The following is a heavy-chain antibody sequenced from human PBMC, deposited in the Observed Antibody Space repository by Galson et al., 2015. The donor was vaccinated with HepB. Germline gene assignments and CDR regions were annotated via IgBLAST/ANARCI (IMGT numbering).Heavy chain of an antibody. D-gene: IGHD3-10*01. J-gene: IGHJ4*02. Sequence: SLRLSCAASGFTFSSYWMGWVRQAPGKGLEWVANIKQDGSEKYYVDSVKGRFTISRDNAKNSLYLQMNSLRAEDTAVYYCTYGSGIEDYWGQGTLVTVSS. CDR1: GFTFSSYW. CDR2: IKQDGSEK. V-gene: IGHV3-7*03. CDR3: TYGSGIEDY.